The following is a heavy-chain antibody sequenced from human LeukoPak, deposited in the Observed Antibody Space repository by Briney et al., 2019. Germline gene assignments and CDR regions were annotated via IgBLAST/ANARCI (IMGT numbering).Heavy chain of an antibody. J-gene: IGHJ4*02. CDR3: ARDLSERYSTDY. CDR2: ISYDGSNK. CDR1: GFTFSSYG. D-gene: IGHD1-26*01. V-gene: IGHV3-30*03. Sequence: GGSLRLSCAASGFTFSSYGMHWVRQAPGKGLEWVAVISYDGSNKYYADSVKGRFTISRDNSENTLYLQMNSLTAEDTAVYYCARDLSERYSTDYWGQGTLVTVSS.